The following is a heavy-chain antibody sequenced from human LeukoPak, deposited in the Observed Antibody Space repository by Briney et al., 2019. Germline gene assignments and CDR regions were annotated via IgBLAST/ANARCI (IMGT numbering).Heavy chain of an antibody. CDR3: AKDSDYYGSGSYRPPGY. J-gene: IGHJ4*02. CDR2: ISGSGGST. Sequence: PGGSLRLSCAASGFTVSSNYMSWVRQAPGKGLEWVSAISGSGGSTYYADSVKGRFTISRDNSKNTLYLQMNSLRAEDTAVYYCAKDSDYYGSGSYRPPGYWGQGTLVTVSS. D-gene: IGHD3-10*01. V-gene: IGHV3-23*01. CDR1: GFTVSSNY.